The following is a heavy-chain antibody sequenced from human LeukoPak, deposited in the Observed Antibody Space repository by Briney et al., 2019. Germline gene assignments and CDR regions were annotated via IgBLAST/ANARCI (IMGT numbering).Heavy chain of an antibody. J-gene: IGHJ4*02. D-gene: IGHD3-3*01. CDR1: GYTVTEIS. CDR3: ADFYTTSGFFY. CDR2: LDGENDQK. V-gene: IGHV1-24*01. Sequence: ASVNVSCKVSGYTVTEISIHWVRQSPGKGLEWMGGLDGENDQKVYAQQFQDRVTMSEDTSTDTAYMELSNLQSEDTAVYFCADFYTTSGFFYWGQGTLVTVSS.